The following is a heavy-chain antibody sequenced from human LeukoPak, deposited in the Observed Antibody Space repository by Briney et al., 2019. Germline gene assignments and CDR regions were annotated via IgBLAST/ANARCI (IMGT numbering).Heavy chain of an antibody. CDR1: GFTFSDYY. CDR3: AKTHYDSSGYYFDY. CDR2: ISSSGSTI. D-gene: IGHD3-22*01. J-gene: IGHJ4*02. V-gene: IGHV3-11*01. Sequence: GGSLRLSCAASGFTFSDYYMSWIRQAPGKGLEWVSYISSSGSTIYYADSVKGRFTISRDNAKNSLYLQMNSLRAEDTALYYCAKTHYDSSGYYFDYWGQGTLVTVSS.